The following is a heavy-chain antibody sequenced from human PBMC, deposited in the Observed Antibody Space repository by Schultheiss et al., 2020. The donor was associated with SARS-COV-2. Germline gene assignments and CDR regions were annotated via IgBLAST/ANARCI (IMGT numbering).Heavy chain of an antibody. Sequence: ASVKVSCKASGYTFTSYGISWVRQAPGQGLEWMGWINPNSGGTNYAQKFQGRVTMTRDTSISTAYMELSRLRSDDTAVYYCARGSGSYDYWGQGTLVTVSS. D-gene: IGHD1-26*01. V-gene: IGHV1-2*02. CDR2: INPNSGGT. CDR1: GYTFTSYG. J-gene: IGHJ4*02. CDR3: ARGSGSYDY.